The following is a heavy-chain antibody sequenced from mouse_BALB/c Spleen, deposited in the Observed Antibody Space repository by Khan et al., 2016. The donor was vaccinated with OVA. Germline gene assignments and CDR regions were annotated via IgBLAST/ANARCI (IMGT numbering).Heavy chain of an antibody. CDR3: ARVGYNGTMDY. Sequence: QIQLVQSGPELKKPGETVKISCKASGYTFTNYGMNWVKQAPGNGLKWMGWINTYTGEPTYAHDFKGRFAFSLETSASTAYLQLNNLNTEDTATYCCARVGYNGTMDYWGQGTLVTVSS. CDR2: INTYTGEP. D-gene: IGHD2-2*01. V-gene: IGHV9-3-1*01. CDR1: GYTFTNYG. J-gene: IGHJ4*01.